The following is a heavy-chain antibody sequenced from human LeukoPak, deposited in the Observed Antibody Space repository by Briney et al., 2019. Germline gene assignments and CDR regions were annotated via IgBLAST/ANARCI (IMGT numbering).Heavy chain of an antibody. D-gene: IGHD5-24*01. CDR2: ISSSSSYL. Sequence: PGGSLRLSCAASGFTFSSYSMNWVRQAPGKGLEWVSSISSSSSYLYYADSVKGRFTISRDNAKNSLYLQMNSLRAEDTAVYYCARDSRPTRRDGSSGWFDPWGPGTLVTVSS. CDR1: GFTFSSYS. V-gene: IGHV3-21*01. J-gene: IGHJ5*02. CDR3: ARDSRPTRRDGSSGWFDP.